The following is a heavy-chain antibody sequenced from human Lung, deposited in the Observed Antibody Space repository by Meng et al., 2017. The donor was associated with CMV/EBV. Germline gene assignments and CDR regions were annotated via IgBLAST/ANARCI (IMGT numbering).Heavy chain of an antibody. CDR1: GYSFSTYW. Sequence: GESLKISCKGSGYSFSTYWIAWVRQMPGKGLEWMGVIHPSDSETTYSPSFEGQVTISADKSISTVYLDWSYLKASDTGMYYCASGAGDYWGQGPLVTVSS. V-gene: IGHV5-51*01. CDR3: ASGAGDY. D-gene: IGHD1-1*01. CDR2: IHPSDSET. J-gene: IGHJ4*02.